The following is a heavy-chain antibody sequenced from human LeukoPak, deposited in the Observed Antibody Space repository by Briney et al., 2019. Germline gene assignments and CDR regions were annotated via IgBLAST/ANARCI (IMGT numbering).Heavy chain of an antibody. J-gene: IGHJ4*02. CDR2: FDPQDGET. V-gene: IGHV1-24*01. CDR3: ATGLFFRMGY. D-gene: IGHD2-8*01. CDR1: GYTLTELS. Sequence: ASVKVSCKVSGYTLTELSMHWVRQARGRGLEWMGGFDPQDGETIYAQKFQGRVTMTEDTSTDTAYMELSSLRSEDTAVYYCATGLFFRMGYWGQGTLVTVSS.